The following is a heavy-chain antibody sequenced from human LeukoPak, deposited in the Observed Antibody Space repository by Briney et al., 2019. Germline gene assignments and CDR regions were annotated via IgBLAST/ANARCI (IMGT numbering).Heavy chain of an antibody. CDR2: IGTAGDT. Sequence: PGGSLRLSCAASGFTFSSYDMHWVRQATGKGLEWVSAIGTAGDTYYPGSVKGRFTISRDNSKNTLYLQMNNLRAEDTAVYYCARDLRSSGSYWENYYYGMDVWGQGTTVTVSS. J-gene: IGHJ6*02. CDR3: ARDLRSSGSYWENYYYGMDV. V-gene: IGHV3-13*01. CDR1: GFTFSSYD. D-gene: IGHD1-26*01.